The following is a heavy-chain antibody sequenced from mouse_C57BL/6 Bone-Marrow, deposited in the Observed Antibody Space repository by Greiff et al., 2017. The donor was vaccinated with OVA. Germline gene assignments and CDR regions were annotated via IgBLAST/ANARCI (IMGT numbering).Heavy chain of an antibody. V-gene: IGHV1-55*01. D-gene: IGHD2-4*01. Sequence: QVQLQQPGAELVKPGASVKMSCKASGYTFTSYWITWVKQRPGQGLEWIGDIYPGSGSTNYNEKFKSKATLTVDKSSSTAYMQLSSLTSEDSAVYYCARWDDYDVRGPFDYWGQGTTLTVSS. J-gene: IGHJ2*01. CDR1: GYTFTSYW. CDR2: IYPGSGST. CDR3: ARWDDYDVRGPFDY.